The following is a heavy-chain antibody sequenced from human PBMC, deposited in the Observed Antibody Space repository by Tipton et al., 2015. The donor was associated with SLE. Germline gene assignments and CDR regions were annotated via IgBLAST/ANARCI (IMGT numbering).Heavy chain of an antibody. CDR3: ARGWRQWLVLDDAFDI. V-gene: IGHV4-59*01. CDR2: MYYSGST. J-gene: IGHJ3*02. CDR1: GDSISSYY. Sequence: TLSLTCTVSGDSISSYYWSWIRQPPGKGLEWIGYMYYSGSTNYNPSLKSRVTISVDTSKNQFSLKLSSVTAADTAVYYCARGWRQWLVLDDAFDIWGQGTMVTVSS. D-gene: IGHD6-19*01.